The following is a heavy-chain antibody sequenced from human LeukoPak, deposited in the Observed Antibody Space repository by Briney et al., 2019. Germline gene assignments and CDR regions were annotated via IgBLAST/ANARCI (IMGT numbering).Heavy chain of an antibody. J-gene: IGHJ6*03. CDR3: ASSSNFYYYYMDV. V-gene: IGHV4-4*07. CDR1: GGSISSYL. Sequence: PSETLSLTCTVSGGSISSYLWTWIRQPAGKGLEWIGRIYSNGITNYNPSLKSRVTMSIDTSKKEFSLKLSSVTAADTAIYYCASSSNFYYYYMDVWGKGTTVTVSS. CDR2: IYSNGIT.